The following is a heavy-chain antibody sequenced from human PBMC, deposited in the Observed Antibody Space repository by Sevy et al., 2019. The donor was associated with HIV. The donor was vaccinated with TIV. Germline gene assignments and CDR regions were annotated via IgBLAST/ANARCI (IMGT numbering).Heavy chain of an antibody. CDR3: ARVRGGVRGGPFDY. CDR2: ISYDGSNK. J-gene: IGHJ4*02. D-gene: IGHD3-16*01. V-gene: IGHV3-30*04. Sequence: GGSLRLSCAASGFTFSSYAMHWVRQAPGKGLEWVAVISYDGSNKYYADSVKGRFTTSRDNSKNTLYLQMNSLRAEDTAVYYCARVRGGVRGGPFDYWGQGTLVTVSS. CDR1: GFTFSSYA.